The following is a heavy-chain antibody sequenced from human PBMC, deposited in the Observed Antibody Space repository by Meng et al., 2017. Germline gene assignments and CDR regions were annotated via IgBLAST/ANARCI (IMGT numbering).Heavy chain of an antibody. CDR3: ARGYYFDY. CDR1: GFTFSSYW. Sequence: GESLKISCAASGFTFSSYWMSWVRQAPGKGLEWVANIKQDGSEKYYVDSVKGRFTISRDNAKNSLYLQKNSLRAEDTAVYYCARGYYFDYWGQGTLVTVSS. J-gene: IGHJ4*02. V-gene: IGHV3-7*04. CDR2: IKQDGSEK.